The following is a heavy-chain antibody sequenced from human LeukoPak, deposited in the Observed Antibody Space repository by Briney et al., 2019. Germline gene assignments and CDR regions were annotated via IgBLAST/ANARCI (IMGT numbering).Heavy chain of an antibody. J-gene: IGHJ5*02. CDR3: ARDLIAARPGWFDA. D-gene: IGHD6-6*01. CDR2: ISAYNGNA. Sequence: ASVKVSCKSSGYTFTTYGSNWVRQAPGQGLEWMGWISAYNGNANYAQNLQGRVTLTTDTSASTAYMELRSLRSDDTAVYYCARDLIAARPGWFDAWGQGTLVIVSS. CDR1: GYTFTTYG. V-gene: IGHV1-18*01.